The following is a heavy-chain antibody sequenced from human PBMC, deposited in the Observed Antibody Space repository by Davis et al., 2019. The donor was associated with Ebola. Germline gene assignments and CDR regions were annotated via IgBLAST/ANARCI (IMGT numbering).Heavy chain of an antibody. Sequence: GGSLRLTFTASGLSVKTNYMNWVRQTPGKALEWVSVAYGAYHIYYANSVRGRFTISTDSSKNTVYLQMNSLRDEDTAVYYCARAEDDYGTDPDAFDVGGQGTMVTVSS. J-gene: IGHJ3*01. CDR2: AYGAYHI. CDR3: ARAEDDYGTDPDAFDV. D-gene: IGHD4-17*01. CDR1: GLSVKTNY. V-gene: IGHV3-53*01.